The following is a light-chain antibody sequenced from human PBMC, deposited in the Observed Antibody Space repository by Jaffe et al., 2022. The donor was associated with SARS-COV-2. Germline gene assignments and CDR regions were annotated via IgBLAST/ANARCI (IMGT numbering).Light chain of an antibody. V-gene: IGKV4-1*01. CDR1: QSIFYSSNNKNY. CDR2: WAS. J-gene: IGKJ4*01. Sequence: DIVMTQSQDSLAVSLGERATINCRSSQSIFYSSNNKNYLAWYQQKPGQPPKLLFYWASTRESGVPDRFSASGSGTDFTLTISSLQAEDVAVYYCQQYYSRPLTFGGGTKVEI. CDR3: QQYYSRPLT.